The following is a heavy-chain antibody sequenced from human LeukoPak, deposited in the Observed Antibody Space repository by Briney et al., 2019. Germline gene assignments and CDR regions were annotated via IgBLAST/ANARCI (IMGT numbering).Heavy chain of an antibody. V-gene: IGHV1-69*01. CDR3: ARDPVGASIGGPTVNGNWFDP. CDR1: GGTFSSYA. J-gene: IGHJ5*02. D-gene: IGHD1-26*01. Sequence: GASVKVSCKASGGTFSSYAISWVRQAPGQGLEWMGGIIPIFGTANYAQKFQGRVTITADESTSTAYMELSRLRSDDTAVYYCARDPVGASIGGPTVNGNWFDPWGQGTLVTVSS. CDR2: IIPIFGTA.